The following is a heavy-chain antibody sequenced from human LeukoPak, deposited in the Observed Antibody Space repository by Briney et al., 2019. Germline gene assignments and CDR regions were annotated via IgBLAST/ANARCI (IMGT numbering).Heavy chain of an antibody. Sequence: PSETLSLTCTVSGASISDYYWTWIRQPPGKGLEWIGHIYYSGNTIYNPSLKSRVTISIDTSKNQISLKLSSVTTADTAVYYCAGEDYFDTSGYASWRFDIWGQGTMVTVSS. CDR2: IYYSGNT. CDR1: GASISDYY. J-gene: IGHJ3*02. CDR3: AGEDYFDTSGYASWRFDI. D-gene: IGHD3-22*01. V-gene: IGHV4-59*01.